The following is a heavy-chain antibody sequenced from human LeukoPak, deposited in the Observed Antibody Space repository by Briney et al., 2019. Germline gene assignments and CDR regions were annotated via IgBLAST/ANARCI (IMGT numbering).Heavy chain of an antibody. D-gene: IGHD3-10*01. CDR1: GYTFTSYG. CDR2: ISAYNGNT. CDR3: ARSLGHYYGSGSYWYWFDP. J-gene: IGHJ5*02. V-gene: IGHV1-18*04. Sequence: ASVKVSCKASGYTFTSYGISWVRQAPGQGLEWMGWISAYNGNTNYAQKLQGRVTMTTDTSMSTAYMELRSLRSDDTAVYYCARSLGHYYGSGSYWYWFDPWGQGTLVTVSS.